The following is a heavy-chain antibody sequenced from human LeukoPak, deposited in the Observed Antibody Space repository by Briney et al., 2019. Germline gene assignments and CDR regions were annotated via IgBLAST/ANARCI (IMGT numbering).Heavy chain of an antibody. D-gene: IGHD4-17*01. CDR1: GFTFSSYG. CDR2: ISYNGSNK. J-gene: IGHJ6*02. Sequence: PGRSLRLSCAASGFTFSSYGMHWVRQAPGKGLEWVAVISYNGSNKYYADSVKGRFTISRDNSKNTLYLQMNSLRAEDTAVYYCAKVDGDYGFARRGYYYGMDVWGQGTTVTVSS. V-gene: IGHV3-30*18. CDR3: AKVDGDYGFARRGYYYGMDV.